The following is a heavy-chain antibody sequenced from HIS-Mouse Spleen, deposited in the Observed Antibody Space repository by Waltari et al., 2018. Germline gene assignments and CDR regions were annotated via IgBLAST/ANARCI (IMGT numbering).Heavy chain of an antibody. V-gene: IGHV4-39*01. CDR3: ASTGYNWNYWGSDYFDY. D-gene: IGHD1-7*01. CDR2: IYYSGST. Sequence: QLQLQESGPGLVKPSETLSFTCTVSGGSISSSSYYWGWIRQTPGKGLEWIGSIYYSGSTYYNPSLKSRVTISVDTSKNQFSLKLSSVTAADTAVYYCASTGYNWNYWGSDYFDYWGQGTLVTVSS. J-gene: IGHJ4*02. CDR1: GGSISSSSYY.